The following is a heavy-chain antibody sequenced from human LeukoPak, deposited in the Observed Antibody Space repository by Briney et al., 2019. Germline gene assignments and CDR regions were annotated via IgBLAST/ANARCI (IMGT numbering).Heavy chain of an antibody. D-gene: IGHD6-13*01. CDR3: AKSPRSAADNWFDP. J-gene: IGHJ5*02. CDR2: ISGSGGST. CDR1: GFTFSSYA. V-gene: IGHV3-23*01. Sequence: GGSLRLSCAASGFTFSSYAMNWVRQAPGKGLEWVSGISGSGGSTYYADSVKGRFTISRDNSKNTLYLQMNSLTVEDTAVYYCAKSPRSAADNWFDPWGQGTLSPSPQ.